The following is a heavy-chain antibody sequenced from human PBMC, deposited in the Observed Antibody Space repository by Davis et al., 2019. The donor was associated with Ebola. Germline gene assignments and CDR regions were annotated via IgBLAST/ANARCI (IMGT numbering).Heavy chain of an antibody. Sequence: GESLKISCAASGFTFSSYAMNWVRQAPGKGLEWVSGISGSESNTYYADSVKGRFTISRDNSKNTLYLQMNSLRVEDTAVYYCAKGFGSNDWYYFDYWGQGTLVTVSP. D-gene: IGHD3-9*01. CDR3: AKGFGSNDWYYFDY. CDR1: GFTFSSYA. CDR2: ISGSESNT. J-gene: IGHJ4*02. V-gene: IGHV3-23*01.